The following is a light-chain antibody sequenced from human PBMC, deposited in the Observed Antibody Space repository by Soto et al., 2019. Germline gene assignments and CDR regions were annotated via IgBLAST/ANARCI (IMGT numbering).Light chain of an antibody. V-gene: IGLV2-14*01. Sequence: QSALTQPASVSGSPGQSITISCTGTSNDVGIYNYVSWYQQHPGKAPKLIIYEVTNRPSGVSDRFSGSKSDNTASLTISGLQAEDEADYYCSSYTISSTWVFSGGTKLTVL. J-gene: IGLJ3*02. CDR3: SSYTISSTWV. CDR2: EVT. CDR1: SNDVGIYNY.